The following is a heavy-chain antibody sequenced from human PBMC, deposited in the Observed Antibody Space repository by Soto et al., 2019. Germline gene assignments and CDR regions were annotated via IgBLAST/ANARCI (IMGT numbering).Heavy chain of an antibody. V-gene: IGHV3-30*18. Sequence: GGSLRLSCAASGFTFNNFAMNWVRQAPGKGLEWVAVISYDGSNKYYADSVKGRFTISRDNSKNTLYLQMNSLRAEDTAVYYCANSEEDIVLVPAGMDYYGMDVWGQGTTVTVS. CDR2: ISYDGSNK. CDR1: GFTFNNFA. D-gene: IGHD2-2*01. CDR3: ANSEEDIVLVPAGMDYYGMDV. J-gene: IGHJ6*02.